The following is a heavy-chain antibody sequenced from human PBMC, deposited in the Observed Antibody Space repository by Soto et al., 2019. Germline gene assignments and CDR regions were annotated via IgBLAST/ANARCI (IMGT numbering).Heavy chain of an antibody. J-gene: IGHJ4*02. CDR2: IYYSGST. CDR1: GGSISSSSYY. CDR3: ARPSGSYLYYFDY. Sequence: QLQLQESGPGLVKPSETLSLTCTVSGGSISSSSYYWGWIRQPPGKGLEWIGSIYYSGSTYYNSSLKSSVPISVATSKHQFSLKLSSVTAADTAVYYCARPSGSYLYYFDYWGQGTLVTVSS. D-gene: IGHD1-26*01. V-gene: IGHV4-39*01.